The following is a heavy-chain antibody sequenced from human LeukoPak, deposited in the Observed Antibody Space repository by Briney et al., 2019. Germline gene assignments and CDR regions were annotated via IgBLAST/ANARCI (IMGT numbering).Heavy chain of an antibody. J-gene: IGHJ3*02. Sequence: PSKTLSLTCAVYGGSFSGYYWSWIRQPPGKGLEWIGEINHSGSTYYNPSLKSRVTISEDTSKNQFSLKLNSVTAADTAVYYCARVTLAFDIWGQGTMVSVSS. CDR2: INHSGST. CDR1: GGSFSGYY. V-gene: IGHV4-34*01. CDR3: ARVTLAFDI.